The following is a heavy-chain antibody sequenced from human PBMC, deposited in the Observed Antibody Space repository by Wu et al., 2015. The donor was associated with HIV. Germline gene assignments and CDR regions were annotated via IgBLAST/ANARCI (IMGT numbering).Heavy chain of an antibody. CDR1: GYTFTDYY. CDR3: ARGTVNWNDYYYYMDV. V-gene: IGHV1-2*02. D-gene: IGHD1-1*01. J-gene: IGHJ6*03. CDR2: INPNSAGT. Sequence: QVQLVQSGAEVKKPGASVKVSCRASGYTFTDYYIHWVRQAPGQGLEWMGWINPNSAGTNSAQKFQGRVTLTRDTSINTAYMELSRLRSDDTAVYYCARGTVNWNDYYYYMDVWGKGPRSPSP.